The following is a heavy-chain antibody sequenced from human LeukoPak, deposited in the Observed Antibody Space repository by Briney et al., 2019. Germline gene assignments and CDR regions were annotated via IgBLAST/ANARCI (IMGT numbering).Heavy chain of an antibody. CDR3: AREEWGSTALHT. J-gene: IGHJ5*02. Sequence: GGSLRLSCAASGVTFSSYGMHWVRHAPGKGLGLGAFIRYEGSNKYYADSVKGRFTISRDNAKNSLYLQMNSLRAEDTAVYYCAREEWGSTALHTWGQGNLVTVSS. CDR2: IRYEGSNK. D-gene: IGHD3-3*01. V-gene: IGHV3-30*02. CDR1: GVTFSSYG.